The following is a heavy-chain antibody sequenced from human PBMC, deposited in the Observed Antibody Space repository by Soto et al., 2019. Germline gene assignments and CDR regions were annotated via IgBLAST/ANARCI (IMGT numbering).Heavy chain of an antibody. Sequence: GGSLRLSCAASGSTFSSYAMSWVRQAPGKWLEWVSAISGSGGSTYYAGSVKGRITISKDNSKNTQSLQMNSLRAEDTAECSSAKKEWGSGGYPPGGAFDIWGQGXMVTV. J-gene: IGHJ3*02. CDR1: GSTFSSYA. D-gene: IGHD6-19*01. CDR2: ISGSGGST. CDR3: AKKEWGSGGYPPGGAFDI. V-gene: IGHV3-23*01.